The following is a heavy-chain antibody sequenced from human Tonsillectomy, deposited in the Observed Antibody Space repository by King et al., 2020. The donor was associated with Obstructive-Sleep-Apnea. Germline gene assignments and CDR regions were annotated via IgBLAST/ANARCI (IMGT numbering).Heavy chain of an antibody. J-gene: IGHJ4*02. D-gene: IGHD6-19*01. Sequence: VQLVESGGGVVQPGGSLRLSCAASGFTFSGYGMHWVRQAPGKGLEWVAFIRFDGSIKNYADSVKGRFTISRDNSKNTLYLQMGSLRAEDTAGYYCAKPEGQWLPPNYWGQGTLVTVSS. CDR3: AKPEGQWLPPNY. V-gene: IGHV3-30*02. CDR1: GFTFSGYG. CDR2: IRFDGSIK.